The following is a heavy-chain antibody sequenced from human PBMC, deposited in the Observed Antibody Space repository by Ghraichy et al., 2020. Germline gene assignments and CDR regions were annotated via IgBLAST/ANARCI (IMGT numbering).Heavy chain of an antibody. J-gene: IGHJ4*02. CDR1: GGSFSGYY. Sequence: SETLSLTCAVYGGSFSGYYWSWIRQPPGKGLEWIGEINHSGSTNYNPSLKSRVTISVDTSKNQFSLKLSSVTAADTAVYYCARALYGEVALYYWGQGTLVTVSS. D-gene: IGHD5-12*01. CDR3: ARALYGEVALYY. CDR2: INHSGST. V-gene: IGHV4-34*01.